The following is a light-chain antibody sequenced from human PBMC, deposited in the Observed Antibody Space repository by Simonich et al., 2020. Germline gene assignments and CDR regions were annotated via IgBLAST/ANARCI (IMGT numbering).Light chain of an antibody. J-gene: IGLJ3*02. CDR3: SSYTSSSTWV. Sequence: QSALTQPASVSGSPGQSITISCTGTSSDVGGYNYVSWYQQHPGKAPKLMIYEVSKRPSGVSNRFFGSKSGNTASLTISGLQDEDEADYYCSSYTSSSTWVFGGGTKLTVL. V-gene: IGLV2-14*01. CDR2: EVS. CDR1: SSDVGGYNY.